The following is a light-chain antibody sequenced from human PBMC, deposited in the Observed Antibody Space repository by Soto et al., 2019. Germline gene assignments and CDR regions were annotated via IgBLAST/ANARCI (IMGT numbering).Light chain of an antibody. Sequence: QSALTQPRSVSGSPGQSVTISCTGTSSDAGGYNYVSWYQQHPGKAPKLMIYDVSKRPSGVPDRFSGSKSGNTASLTISGLQAEDEADYYCCSYAGSYYVFGTGTKVTAL. CDR1: SSDAGGYNY. CDR2: DVS. V-gene: IGLV2-11*01. CDR3: CSYAGSYYV. J-gene: IGLJ1*01.